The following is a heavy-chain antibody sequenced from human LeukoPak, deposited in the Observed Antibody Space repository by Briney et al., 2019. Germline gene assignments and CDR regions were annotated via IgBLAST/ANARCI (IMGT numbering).Heavy chain of an antibody. CDR1: GYTFTNYG. D-gene: IGHD4-17*01. Sequence: ASVKVSCKASGYTFTNYGISWVRQAPGQGLEWMGWISAYNGNTNYAQKLQGRVTMTTDTSTSTAYMELRSLRSDDTAVYYCARDDYGDPTDWFDPWGQGTLVTVSS. CDR3: ARDDYGDPTDWFDP. V-gene: IGHV1-18*01. J-gene: IGHJ5*02. CDR2: ISAYNGNT.